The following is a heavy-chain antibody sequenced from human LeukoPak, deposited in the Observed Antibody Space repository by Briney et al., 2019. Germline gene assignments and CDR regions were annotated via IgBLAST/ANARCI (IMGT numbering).Heavy chain of an antibody. CDR3: ARDLPLWFGESMFDP. CDR2: IYTSGST. J-gene: IGHJ5*02. V-gene: IGHV4-59*10. Sequence: SETLSLTCAVYGGSFSGYYWSWIRQPPGKGLEWIGRIYTSGSTNYNPSLKSRVTMSVDTSKNQFSLKLSSVTAADTAVYYCARDLPLWFGESMFDPWGQGTLVTVSS. CDR1: GGSFSGYY. D-gene: IGHD3-10*01.